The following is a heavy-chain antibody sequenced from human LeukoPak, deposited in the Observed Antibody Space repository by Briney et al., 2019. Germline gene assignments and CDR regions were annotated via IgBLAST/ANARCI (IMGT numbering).Heavy chain of an antibody. V-gene: IGHV4-39*01. CDR3: ARHERYSGSLYHDAFDI. CDR1: GGSISSSSYY. J-gene: IGHJ3*02. D-gene: IGHD1-26*01. Sequence: SSETLSLTCTVSGGSISSSSYYWGCIRQPPGKGLECIGSIYYSGSTYYNPSLKSRVTISVDTSKNQFSLKLSSVTAADTAVYYCARHERYSGSLYHDAFDIWGQGTMVTVSS. CDR2: IYYSGST.